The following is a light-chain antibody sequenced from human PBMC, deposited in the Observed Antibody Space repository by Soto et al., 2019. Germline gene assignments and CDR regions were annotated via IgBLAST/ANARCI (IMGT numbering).Light chain of an antibody. V-gene: IGKV3-15*01. CDR2: DTS. CDR1: QFVSRR. J-gene: IGKJ1*01. Sequence: EIVVTQSPATLSASPGERVTPSCRASQFVSRRLAWYQQRLGQVPRLLIYDTSTRAPGISARFSGSGSGTEFTLTISSLQSEDFAVYYCQEYIHWPPGMFGPGTTVDIK. CDR3: QEYIHWPPGM.